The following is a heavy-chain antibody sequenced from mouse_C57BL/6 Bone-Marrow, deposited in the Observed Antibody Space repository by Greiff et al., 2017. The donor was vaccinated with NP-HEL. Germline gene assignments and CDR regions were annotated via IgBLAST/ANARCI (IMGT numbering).Heavy chain of an antibody. CDR3: ARRDYYGSSYVAPYWYLDV. V-gene: IGHV1-69*01. CDR2: IDPSDSYT. Sequence: VQLQQSGAELVMPGASVKLSCKASGYTFTSYWMHWVKQRPGQGLEWIGEIDPSDSYTNYNHKFKGKSTLTVDKSSSTAYLQLSSLTSEDSAVYYCARRDYYGSSYVAPYWYLDVWVTGTTVTVSS. J-gene: IGHJ1*03. D-gene: IGHD1-1*01. CDR1: GYTFTSYW.